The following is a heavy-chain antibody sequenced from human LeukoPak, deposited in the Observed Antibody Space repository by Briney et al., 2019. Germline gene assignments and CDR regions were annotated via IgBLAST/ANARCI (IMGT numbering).Heavy chain of an antibody. CDR3: ARRPEYYYYMDV. CDR1: GFTFSSYA. J-gene: IGHJ6*03. V-gene: IGHV4-39*01. CDR2: IYYSGST. Sequence: PGGSLRLSCAASGFTFSSYAMSWVRQPPGKGLEWIGSIYYSGSTYYNPSLKSRVTISVDTSKNQFSLKLSSVTAADTAVYYCARRPEYYYYMDVWGKGTTVTVSS.